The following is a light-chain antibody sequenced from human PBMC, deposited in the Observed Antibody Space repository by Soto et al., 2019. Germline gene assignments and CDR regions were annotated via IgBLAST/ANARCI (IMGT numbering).Light chain of an antibody. CDR1: QSVSSN. CDR2: GAS. CDR3: QQYGSSHT. J-gene: IGKJ5*01. Sequence: DIVMTQSPATLSVSPGERATLSCRASQSVSSNLAWYQQKPGQAPRLLIFGASTRATGIPDRFSGSGAGAYFHLTISRLEPADFGVYYCQQYGSSHTFGPGTRLEIK. V-gene: IGKV3D-15*01.